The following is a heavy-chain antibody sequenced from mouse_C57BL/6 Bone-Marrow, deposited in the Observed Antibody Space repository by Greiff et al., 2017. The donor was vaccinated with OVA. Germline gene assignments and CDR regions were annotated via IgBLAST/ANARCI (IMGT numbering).Heavy chain of an antibody. CDR1: DSEVFPIAY. V-gene: IGHV15-2*01. Sequence: SGSELRSPGSSVKLSCKDFDSEVFPIAYMRWVRQKPGHGFEWIGGILPRIGRTIYGEKFEDKATLYADTLSNTAYLELNSLTSEDSAIYYCARRWLLGPLDYWGQGTTLTVSS. CDR2: ILPRIGRT. D-gene: IGHD2-3*01. J-gene: IGHJ2*01. CDR3: ARRWLLGPLDY.